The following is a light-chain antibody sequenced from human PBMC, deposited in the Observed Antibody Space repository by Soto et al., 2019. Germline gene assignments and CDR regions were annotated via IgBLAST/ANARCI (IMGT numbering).Light chain of an antibody. CDR2: GAS. CDR1: QSFSTN. V-gene: IGKV3-15*01. Sequence: EMVMTQSPATLSVSPGERATLSCRASQSFSTNLAWYQQKPGQAPRLLIYGASTRATGIPARFSGSGFGTEFTLTISSMQSEDFAVYYCQQYNNWPRTFGQGTKLEIK. CDR3: QQYNNWPRT. J-gene: IGKJ2*01.